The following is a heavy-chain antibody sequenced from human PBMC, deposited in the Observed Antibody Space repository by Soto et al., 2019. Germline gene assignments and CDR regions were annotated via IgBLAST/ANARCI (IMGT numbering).Heavy chain of an antibody. Sequence: PSETLSLTWTVAGGAVTSSSTYWSWIRHSPGRGMEKIGYGHHRCRTYYKPSLKSLINNSFDTAKEQYYLTLTSVTAADMAVYYCARDPDYFENSGYLHYFDLWSQGTQGTVS. CDR1: GGAVTSSSTY. D-gene: IGHD5-12*01. V-gene: IGHV4-30-4*01. CDR2: GHHRCRT. J-gene: IGHJ4*02. CDR3: ARDPDYFENSGYLHYFDL.